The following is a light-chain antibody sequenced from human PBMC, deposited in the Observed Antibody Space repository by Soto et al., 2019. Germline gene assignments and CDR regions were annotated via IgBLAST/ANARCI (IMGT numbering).Light chain of an antibody. Sequence: QSALTQPASVSGSPGQSVTISCTGTRSDIGSYNLVSWYQQHPGTAPKLIIYEDKKRPSGVSDRFSGSKSGLTASLTISGLQAEDEGHYYCCSYAGCITSLYVFGAGTKLTVL. CDR3: CSYAGCITSLYV. J-gene: IGLJ1*01. CDR1: RSDIGSYNL. CDR2: EDK. V-gene: IGLV2-23*01.